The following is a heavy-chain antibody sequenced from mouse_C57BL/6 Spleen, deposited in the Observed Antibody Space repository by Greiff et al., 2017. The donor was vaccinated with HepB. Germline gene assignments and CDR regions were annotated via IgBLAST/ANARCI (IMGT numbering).Heavy chain of an antibody. Sequence: QVQLQQSGAELVRPGASVTLSCKASGYTFTDYEMHWVKQTPVHGLEWIGAIDPETGGTAYNQKFKGKAILTADKSSSTAYMELRSLTSEDSAVYYCTCGSSPWFAYWGQVTLVTVSA. J-gene: IGHJ3*01. D-gene: IGHD1-1*01. CDR2: IDPETGGT. V-gene: IGHV1-15*01. CDR3: TCGSSPWFAY. CDR1: GYTFTDYE.